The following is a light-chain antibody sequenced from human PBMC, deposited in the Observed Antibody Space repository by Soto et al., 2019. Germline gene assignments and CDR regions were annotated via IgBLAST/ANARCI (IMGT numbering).Light chain of an antibody. CDR3: QQYGSSPWT. V-gene: IGKV3-20*01. J-gene: IGKJ1*01. Sequence: EIVLTQSPGTLSLSPGERATLSCRASQSVSSSYLAWYQQKPGQAPRLLIYDASTRATGIPDRISGSGSGTDFTLTICRLEPEDFAVYYCQQYGSSPWTFGQGTRVEIK. CDR2: DAS. CDR1: QSVSSSY.